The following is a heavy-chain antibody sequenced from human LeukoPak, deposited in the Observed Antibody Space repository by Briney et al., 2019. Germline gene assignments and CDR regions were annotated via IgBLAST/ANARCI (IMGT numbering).Heavy chain of an antibody. Sequence: ASVNVSCKASGYTFTGYYMHWVRQAPGQGLEWMGWINPNSGGTNYAQKFQGRVTMTRDTSISTAYMELSRLRSDDTAVYYCARGGGCSGGSCYMGWFDPWGQGTLVTVSS. D-gene: IGHD2-15*01. V-gene: IGHV1-2*02. CDR3: ARGGGCSGGSCYMGWFDP. CDR2: INPNSGGT. CDR1: GYTFTGYY. J-gene: IGHJ5*02.